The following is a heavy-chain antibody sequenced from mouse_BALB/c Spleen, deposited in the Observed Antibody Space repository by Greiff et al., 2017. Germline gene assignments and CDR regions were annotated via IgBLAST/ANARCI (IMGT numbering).Heavy chain of an antibody. Sequence: DVKLVESGGGLVQPGGSRKLSCAASGFTFSSFGMHWVRQAPEKGLEWVAYISSGSSTIYYADTVKGRFTISRDNPKNTLFLQMTSLRSEDTAMYYCARGKDHFDYWGQGTTLTVSS. J-gene: IGHJ2*01. V-gene: IGHV5-17*02. CDR3: ARGKDHFDY. CDR2: ISSGSSTI. CDR1: GFTFSSFG.